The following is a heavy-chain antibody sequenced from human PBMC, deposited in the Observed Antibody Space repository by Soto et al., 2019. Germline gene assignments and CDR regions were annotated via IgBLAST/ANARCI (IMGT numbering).Heavy chain of an antibody. J-gene: IGHJ6*02. CDR3: AASIFYYGMDV. CDR1: GYTFTNYW. V-gene: IGHV5-51*01. CDR2: IYPGDSDT. Sequence: GESLKISCKGSGYTFTNYWIGWVRQMPGKGLEWMGIIYPGDSDTKYNPSFQGQVTISADKSITTTYLRWTSLKASDAAIYYCAASIFYYGMDVWGQGTTVTVSS.